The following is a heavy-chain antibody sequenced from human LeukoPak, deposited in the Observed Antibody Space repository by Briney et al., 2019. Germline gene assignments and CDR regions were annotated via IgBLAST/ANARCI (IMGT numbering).Heavy chain of an antibody. CDR2: ISGSGGST. V-gene: IGHV3-23*01. J-gene: IGHJ4*02. CDR1: GFTFSSYS. D-gene: IGHD2-2*01. CDR3: AVPQIVVVPAAIEGDY. Sequence: TGGSLRLSCAASGFTFSSYSMNWVRQAPGKGLEWVSAISGSGGSTYYADSVKGRFTISRDNSKNTLYLQMNSLRAEDTAVYYCAVPQIVVVPAAIEGDYWGQGTLVTVSS.